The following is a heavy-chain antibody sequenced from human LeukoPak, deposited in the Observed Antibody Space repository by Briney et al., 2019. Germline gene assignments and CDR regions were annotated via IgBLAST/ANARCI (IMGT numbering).Heavy chain of an antibody. J-gene: IGHJ4*02. Sequence: SETLSLTCAVYGGSFSGYYWGWIRQPPGKGLEWIGSIYDSGSTYYNPSLKSRVTISVDTSKNQFSLKLNSVTAADTAVYYCARGTYYYGSGRQYYFDYWGQGTLVTVSS. V-gene: IGHV4-34*01. CDR1: GGSFSGYY. D-gene: IGHD3-10*01. CDR2: IYDSGST. CDR3: ARGTYYYGSGRQYYFDY.